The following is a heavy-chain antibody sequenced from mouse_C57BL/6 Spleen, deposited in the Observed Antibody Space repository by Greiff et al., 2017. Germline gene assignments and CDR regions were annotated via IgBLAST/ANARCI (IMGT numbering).Heavy chain of an antibody. CDR2: IYPGDGDT. V-gene: IGHV1-80*01. J-gene: IGHJ2*01. CDR1: GYAFSSYW. CDR3: ARGGTTVVLDY. Sequence: QVHVKQSGAELVKPGASVKISCKASGYAFSSYWMNWVKQRPGKGLEWIGQIYPGDGDTNYNGKFKGKATLTADKSSSTAYMQLSSLTSEDSAVYFCARGGTTVVLDYWGQGTTLTVSS. D-gene: IGHD1-1*01.